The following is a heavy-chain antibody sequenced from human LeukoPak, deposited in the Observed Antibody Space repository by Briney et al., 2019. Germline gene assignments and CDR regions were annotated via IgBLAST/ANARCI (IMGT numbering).Heavy chain of an antibody. CDR3: ARITIFGVAQSREGYNWFDP. D-gene: IGHD3-3*01. Sequence: GASVKVSCKASGGTFSSYAISWVRQAPGQGLEWMGGIIPIFGTANYAQKFQGRVTITADESTSTAYMELSSLRSEDTAVYYCARITIFGVAQSREGYNWFDPWGQGTLVTVSS. CDR2: IIPIFGTA. V-gene: IGHV1-69*13. J-gene: IGHJ5*02. CDR1: GGTFSSYA.